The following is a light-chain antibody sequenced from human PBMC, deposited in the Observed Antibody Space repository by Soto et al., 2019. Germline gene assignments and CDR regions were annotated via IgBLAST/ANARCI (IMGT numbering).Light chain of an antibody. CDR1: SSDVGGYNY. CDR2: EVT. V-gene: IGLV2-14*01. J-gene: IGLJ3*02. Sequence: QSVLTQPASVSGSPGQSITISCTGTSSDVGGYNYVSWYQQHPGKAPKLMIYEVTNWPSGVSNRFSGSKSGNTASLTISGLQAEDEADYYCSSYTRSSTHWVFGGGTKVTVL. CDR3: SSYTRSSTHWV.